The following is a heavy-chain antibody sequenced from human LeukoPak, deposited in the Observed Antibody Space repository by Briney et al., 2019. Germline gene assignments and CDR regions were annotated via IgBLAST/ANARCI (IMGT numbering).Heavy chain of an antibody. Sequence: SVKVSCKVSGYTLTELSMHWVRQAPGQGLEWMGGIIPIFGTANYAQKFQGRVTITADESTSTAYMELSSLRSEDTAVYYCARESIAAAGYYYYGMDVWGQGTTVTVSS. D-gene: IGHD6-13*01. J-gene: IGHJ6*02. CDR3: ARESIAAAGYYYYGMDV. CDR1: GYTLTELS. CDR2: IIPIFGTA. V-gene: IGHV1-69*13.